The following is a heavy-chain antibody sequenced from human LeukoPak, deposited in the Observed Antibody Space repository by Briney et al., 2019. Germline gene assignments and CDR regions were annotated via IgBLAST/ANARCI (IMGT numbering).Heavy chain of an antibody. CDR3: LDYGEN. J-gene: IGHJ4*02. Sequence: GGSLRLSCAASGFTFNNYWMHWVRQAPGKGLVWVSRINSDGTITTYADTVKGRFIISRDNAKNMLYLEMNSLRAEDTAVYYCLDYGENWGQGTLVTVSS. CDR1: GFTFNNYW. D-gene: IGHD4-17*01. V-gene: IGHV3-74*01. CDR2: INSDGTIT.